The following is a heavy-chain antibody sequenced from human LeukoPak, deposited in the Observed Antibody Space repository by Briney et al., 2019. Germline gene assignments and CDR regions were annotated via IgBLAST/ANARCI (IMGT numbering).Heavy chain of an antibody. CDR2: ISSSSIYI. CDR3: ARDSENVLRYFDWLLYTFDP. J-gene: IGHJ5*02. Sequence: PGGSLRLSCAASGFTFSSYSMNWVRQAPGKGLEWVSSISSSSIYIYYADSVKGRFTISRDNAKNSLYLQMNSLRAEDTAVYYCARDSENVLRYFDWLLYTFDPWGQGTLVTVSS. CDR1: GFTFSSYS. D-gene: IGHD3-9*01. V-gene: IGHV3-21*01.